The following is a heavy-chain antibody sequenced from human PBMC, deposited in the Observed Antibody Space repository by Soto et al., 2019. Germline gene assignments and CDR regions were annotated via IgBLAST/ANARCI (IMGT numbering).Heavy chain of an antibody. V-gene: IGHV1-3*01. D-gene: IGHD4-17*01. CDR1: GYTFTSYA. CDR2: INAGNGNT. CDR3: ARTVGYYYGLDV. Sequence: QVQLVQSGAEVKKPGASVKVSCKASGYTFTSYAMHWVRQAPGQRREWMGWINAGNGNTKYSQKFQGRVTITRDTSASTAYMELSSLRSEDTAVYYSARTVGYYYGLDVWGQGTTVTVSS. J-gene: IGHJ6*02.